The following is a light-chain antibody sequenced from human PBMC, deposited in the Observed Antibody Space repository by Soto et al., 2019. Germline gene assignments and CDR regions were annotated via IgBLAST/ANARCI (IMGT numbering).Light chain of an antibody. CDR1: ESISIW. J-gene: IGKJ1*01. V-gene: IGKV1-5*01. CDR2: DAS. Sequence: DIQMTQSPSTLSASVGDRVTITCRARESISIWLAWYQQKPGKAPKLLIYDASSLESGVPSRFSGSGSGTEFTLTISSLQPDDFATYYCQQYNSYSGTFGQGTKVDI. CDR3: QQYNSYSGT.